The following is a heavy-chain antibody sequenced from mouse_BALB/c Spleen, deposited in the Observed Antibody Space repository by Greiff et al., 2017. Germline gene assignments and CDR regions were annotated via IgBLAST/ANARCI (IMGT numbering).Heavy chain of an antibody. V-gene: IGHV2-4-1*01. Sequence: QVHVKQSGPGLVQPSQSLSITCTVSGFSLTSYGVHWVRQSPGKGLEWLGVIWSGGSTDYNAAFISRLSISKDNSKSQVFFKMNSLQADDTAIYYCARNRDYYGSSINFDYWGQGTTRTVSS. CDR1: GFSLTSYG. CDR3: ARNRDYYGSSINFDY. J-gene: IGHJ2*01. D-gene: IGHD1-1*01. CDR2: IWSGGST.